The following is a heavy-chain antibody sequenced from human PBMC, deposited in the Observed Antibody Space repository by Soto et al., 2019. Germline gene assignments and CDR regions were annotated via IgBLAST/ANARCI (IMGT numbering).Heavy chain of an antibody. D-gene: IGHD3-9*01. Sequence: ASVKVSCKASGYTFTSYGISWVRQAPGQGLEWMGWISAYNGNTNYAQKLQGRVTMTTDTSTSTAYMELRSLRSDDTAVYYCARTYYDILTGYQSIDYWGQGTLGTVS. J-gene: IGHJ4*02. CDR3: ARTYYDILTGYQSIDY. CDR1: GYTFTSYG. V-gene: IGHV1-18*01. CDR2: ISAYNGNT.